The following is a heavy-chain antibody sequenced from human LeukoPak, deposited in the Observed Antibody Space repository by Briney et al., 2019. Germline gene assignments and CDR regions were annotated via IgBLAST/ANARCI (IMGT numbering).Heavy chain of an antibody. V-gene: IGHV3-30*02. Sequence: GGSLRLSCVASGFTFSSYGMHWVRQAPGKGLEWVAFIRYDGSNKYYADSVKGRFTISRDNSKNTLYLQMNSLRAEDTAVYYCAKDTPANYYDSSGYLNYWGQGTLVTVSS. CDR1: GFTFSSYG. J-gene: IGHJ4*02. D-gene: IGHD3-22*01. CDR2: IRYDGSNK. CDR3: AKDTPANYYDSSGYLNY.